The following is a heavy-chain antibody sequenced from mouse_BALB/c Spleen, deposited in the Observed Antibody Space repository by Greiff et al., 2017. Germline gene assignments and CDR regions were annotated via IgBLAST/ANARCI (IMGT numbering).Heavy chain of an antibody. D-gene: IGHD2-1*01. Sequence: QVQLKESGPGLVAPSQSLSITCTVSGFSLTGYGVNWVRQPPGKGLEWLGMIWGDGSTDYNSALKSRLSISKDNSKSQVFLKMNSLQTDDTARYYCARVTYGNSYAMDYWGQGTSVTVSS. J-gene: IGHJ4*01. CDR3: ARVTYGNSYAMDY. CDR2: IWGDGST. CDR1: GFSLTGYG. V-gene: IGHV2-6-7*01.